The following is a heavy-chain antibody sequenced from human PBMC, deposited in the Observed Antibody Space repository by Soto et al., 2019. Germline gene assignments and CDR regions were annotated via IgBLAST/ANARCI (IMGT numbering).Heavy chain of an antibody. CDR3: ARGQGAAIGDYYYHGMDV. CDR1: GFIFSGSA. V-gene: IGHV3-73*01. Sequence: GSLRVSCAASGFIFSGSAIHWVRQGSGKGLEWVGRIRSRANNFATSSAASVKGRFTFSRDDSKNTAYLQMNTLKPEDTAVYYCARGQGAAIGDYYYHGMDVWGQGTTVTVSS. CDR2: IRSRANNFAT. D-gene: IGHD2-2*02. J-gene: IGHJ6*02.